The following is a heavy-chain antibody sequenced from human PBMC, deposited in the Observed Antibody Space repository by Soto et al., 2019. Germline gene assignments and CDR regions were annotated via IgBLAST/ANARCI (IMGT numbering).Heavy chain of an antibody. J-gene: IGHJ4*02. D-gene: IGHD1-26*01. Sequence: EVQLVESGGGLVQPGGPLRLSCAASGFTFSSYSMNWVRQAPGKGLEWVSYISSSSSTIYYADSVKGRFTISRDNAKNSLYLQMNSLRDEDTAVYYCARQAHSGSYVHYFDYWGQGTLVTVSS. V-gene: IGHV3-48*02. CDR1: GFTFSSYS. CDR2: ISSSSSTI. CDR3: ARQAHSGSYVHYFDY.